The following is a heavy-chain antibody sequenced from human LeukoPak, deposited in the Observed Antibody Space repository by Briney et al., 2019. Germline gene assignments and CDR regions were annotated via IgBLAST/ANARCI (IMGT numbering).Heavy chain of an antibody. CDR2: ISAYNGNT. D-gene: IGHD6-19*01. J-gene: IGHJ4*02. Sequence: ASVKVSCKASGYTFTSYGISWVRQAPGQGLEWMGWISAYNGNTNYAQKLQGRVTMTTDTSTSTAYMELRSLRSDDTAVYYCATLYSSGWVFDYWGQGTLVTVSS. V-gene: IGHV1-18*01. CDR3: ATLYSSGWVFDY. CDR1: GYTFTSYG.